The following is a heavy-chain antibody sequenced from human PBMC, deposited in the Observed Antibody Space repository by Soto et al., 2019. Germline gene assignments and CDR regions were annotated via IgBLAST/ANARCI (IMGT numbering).Heavy chain of an antibody. D-gene: IGHD3-10*01. J-gene: IGHJ4*02. CDR1: GGIFSTYA. Sequence: QVQLVQSGAEVKKPGSSVKVSCKASGGIFSTYAISWLRQAPGQGLEWMGGIIPLFGTPNYAQRFQGRDTITADESTSTAYMELSRLRSEDTVVYYCARDRDDYGSGNYYNRIDFWGQGTLVTVSS. CDR3: ARDRDDYGSGNYYNRIDF. CDR2: IIPLFGTP. V-gene: IGHV1-69*01.